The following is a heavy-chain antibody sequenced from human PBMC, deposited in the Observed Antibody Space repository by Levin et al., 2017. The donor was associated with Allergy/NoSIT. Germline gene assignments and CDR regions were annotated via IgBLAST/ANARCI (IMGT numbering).Heavy chain of an antibody. Sequence: GGSLRLSCAASGFTFSSFAMSWVRQAPGKGLEWVSAISGSGGSTDYADSVKGRFTVSRDNSKSTLYLQMNSLGAEDTAVYHCAKEVCSRPHGYPRGYWGQGTLVTVSS. V-gene: IGHV3-23*01. CDR1: GFTFSSFA. D-gene: IGHD6-25*01. J-gene: IGHJ4*02. CDR3: AKEVCSRPHGYPRGY. CDR2: ISGSGGST.